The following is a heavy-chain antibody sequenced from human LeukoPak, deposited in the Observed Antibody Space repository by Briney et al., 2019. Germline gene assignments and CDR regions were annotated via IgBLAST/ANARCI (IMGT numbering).Heavy chain of an antibody. CDR2: INPNSGGT. D-gene: IGHD3-10*01. CDR1: GGTFSSYD. CDR3: ARVSYYDAFDI. V-gene: IGHV1-2*02. J-gene: IGHJ3*02. Sequence: ASVKVSCKASGGTFSSYDISWVRQAPGQGLEWMGWINPNSGGTNYAQKFQGRVTMTRDTSISTAYMELSRLRSDDTAVYYCARVSYYDAFDIWGQGTMVTVSS.